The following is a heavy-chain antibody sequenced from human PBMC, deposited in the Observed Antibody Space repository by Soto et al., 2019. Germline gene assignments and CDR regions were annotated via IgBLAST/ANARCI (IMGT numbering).Heavy chain of an antibody. V-gene: IGHV1-18*01. D-gene: IGHD3-9*01. J-gene: IGHJ6*02. CDR3: ARNSRDILTGYTIYYYCGMDV. Sequence: QVQLVQSGAEVKKPGASLKVSCKASGYTFTSYGIRWVRQAPGQGLEWMGWISAYNGNTNNAQKLQGRVNMTTDTSTSTAYMELRSLRSDDTAVYYCARNSRDILTGYTIYYYCGMDVWGQGTTVTVSS. CDR1: GYTFTSYG. CDR2: ISAYNGNT.